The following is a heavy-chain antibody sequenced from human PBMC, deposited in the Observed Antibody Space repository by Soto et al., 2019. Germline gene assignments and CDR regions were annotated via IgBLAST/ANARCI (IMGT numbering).Heavy chain of an antibody. CDR2: IIPIFGTA. V-gene: IGHV1-69*13. Sequence: VASVKVSCTASGGTFSLYAISWVRQAPGQGLEWMGGIIPIFGTANYAQKFQGRVTITADESTSTAYMELSSLRSEDTAVYYCARETTTAMVTFGHWGQGTLVTVSS. CDR1: GGTFSLYA. D-gene: IGHD5-18*01. CDR3: ARETTTAMVTFGH. J-gene: IGHJ4*02.